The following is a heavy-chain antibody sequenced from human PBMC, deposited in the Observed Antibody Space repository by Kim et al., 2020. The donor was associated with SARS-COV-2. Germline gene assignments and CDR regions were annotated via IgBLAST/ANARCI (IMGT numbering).Heavy chain of an antibody. CDR3: ARDRGGIAAAGGSWFDP. D-gene: IGHD6-13*01. CDR2: IWYDGSNK. CDR1: GFTFSSYG. V-gene: IGHV3-33*01. Sequence: GGSLRLSCAASGFTFSSYGMHWVRQAPGKGLEWVAVIWYDGSNKYYADSVKGRFTISRDNSKNTLYLQMNSLRAEDTAVYYCARDRGGIAAAGGSWFDPWGQGTLVTVSS. J-gene: IGHJ5*02.